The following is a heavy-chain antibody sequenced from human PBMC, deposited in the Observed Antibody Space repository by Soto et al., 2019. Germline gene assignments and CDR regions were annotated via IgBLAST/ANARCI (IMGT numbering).Heavy chain of an antibody. V-gene: IGHV1-69*01. CDR2: IIPIPGTA. CDR3: ARSQGSSTSLEIYYYYYYGMDV. D-gene: IGHD2-2*01. Sequence: QVQLVQSGAEVKKPGSSVKVSCKASGGTFGSYAISWVRQAPGQGLEWMGGIIPIPGTANYAQKFQGRVTIAADESTSTAYMELSSLRSEATAVYSCARSQGSSTSLEIYYYYYYGMDVRGPGTTVTVSS. J-gene: IGHJ6*02. CDR1: GGTFGSYA.